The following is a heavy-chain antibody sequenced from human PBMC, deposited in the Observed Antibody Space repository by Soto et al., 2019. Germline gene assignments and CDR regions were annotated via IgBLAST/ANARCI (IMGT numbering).Heavy chain of an antibody. CDR1: GFTFSSYA. V-gene: IGHV3-30-3*01. CDR2: ISYDGSNK. Sequence: PGGSLRLSCAASGFTFSSYAMHWVRQAPGKGLEWVAVISYDGSNKYYADSVKGRFTISRDNSKNTLYLQMNSLRAEDTAVYYCARGYGASGEYYYYAMDVWGQGTTVTVSS. J-gene: IGHJ6*02. CDR3: ARGYGASGEYYYYAMDV. D-gene: IGHD1-26*01.